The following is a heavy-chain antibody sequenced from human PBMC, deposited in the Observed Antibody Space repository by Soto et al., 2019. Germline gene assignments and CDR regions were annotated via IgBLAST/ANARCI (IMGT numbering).Heavy chain of an antibody. V-gene: IGHV1-69*11. Sequence: SVKVSCKSSGYTFTSYGISCVRQAPGQGLEWMGIIIPSVGTANYAQKFQGRVTITADESTSTAYMELSSLRSEDTAVYYCARDFGCSGGSCYSRYYYYYYGMDVWGQGTTVTVSS. CDR2: IIPSVGTA. CDR1: GYTFTSYG. J-gene: IGHJ6*02. D-gene: IGHD2-15*01. CDR3: ARDFGCSGGSCYSRYYYYYYGMDV.